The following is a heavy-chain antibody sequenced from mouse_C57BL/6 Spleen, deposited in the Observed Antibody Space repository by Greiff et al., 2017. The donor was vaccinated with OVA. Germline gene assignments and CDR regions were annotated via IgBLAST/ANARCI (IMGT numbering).Heavy chain of an antibody. CDR1: GFSLTSYG. CDR3: AKNRGNYDAMDY. D-gene: IGHD3-3*01. V-gene: IGHV2-5*01. CDR2: IWRGGST. J-gene: IGHJ4*01. Sequence: QVQLQQSGPGLVQPSQSLSITCTVSGFSLTSYGVHWVRQSPGKGLEWLGVIWRGGSTDYNAAFMSRLSITKDNSKSQVFFKMNSLQADDTAIDXCAKNRGNYDAMDYWGQGTSVTVSS.